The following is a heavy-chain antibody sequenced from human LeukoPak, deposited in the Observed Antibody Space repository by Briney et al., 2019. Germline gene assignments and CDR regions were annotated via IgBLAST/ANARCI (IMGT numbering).Heavy chain of an antibody. Sequence: GGSLRLSRAASGFTFSSYWMSWVRQAPGKGLEWVANIKQDGSEKYFVDSVEGRFAISRDNAKNSLYLQMNSLRAEDTAVYYCARSNDFRSGYLFDYWGQGILVTVSS. CDR3: ARSNDFRSGYLFDY. J-gene: IGHJ4*02. CDR2: IKQDGSEK. CDR1: GFTFSSYW. V-gene: IGHV3-7*01. D-gene: IGHD3-3*01.